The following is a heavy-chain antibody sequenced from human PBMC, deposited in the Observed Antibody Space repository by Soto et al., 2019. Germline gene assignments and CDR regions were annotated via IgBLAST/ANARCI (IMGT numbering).Heavy chain of an antibody. D-gene: IGHD6-6*01. V-gene: IGHV3-30*18. Sequence: QVQLVESGGGVVQPGRSLRLSCAASGFTLSGNDMHWVRQAPGKGPEWVAVMSHDGSHQYYADSVKGRFTTSRDTSKSTLYLQMNSLRTEDTAVYYCAKGGWYTSSSPSDCWGQGTLVTVSS. CDR3: AKGGWYTSSSPSDC. CDR2: MSHDGSHQ. J-gene: IGHJ4*02. CDR1: GFTLSGND.